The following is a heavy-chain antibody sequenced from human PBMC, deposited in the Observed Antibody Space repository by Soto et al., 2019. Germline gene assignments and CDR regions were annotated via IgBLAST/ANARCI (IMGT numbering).Heavy chain of an antibody. CDR3: AKDLERGSGYYYYMDV. CDR1: GFTFSSYG. D-gene: IGHD3-10*01. J-gene: IGHJ6*03. Sequence: PGGSLRLACAASGFTFSSYGMHWVRQAPGKGLEWVAVISYDGSNKYYADSVKGRFTISRDNSKNTLYLQMNSLRAEDTAVYYCAKDLERGSGYYYYMDVWGKGTTVTVSS. CDR2: ISYDGSNK. V-gene: IGHV3-30*18.